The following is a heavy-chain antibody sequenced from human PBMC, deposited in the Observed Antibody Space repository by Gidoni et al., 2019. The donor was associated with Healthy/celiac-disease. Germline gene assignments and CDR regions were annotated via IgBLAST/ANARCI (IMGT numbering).Heavy chain of an antibody. J-gene: IGHJ4*02. D-gene: IGHD3-10*01. CDR3: ARGAGGITMVRGVPFDY. CDR2: FYYSGST. CDR1: GGSISSGGYY. V-gene: IGHV4-31*03. Sequence: QVQLQESGTGLVKPSQTLSLTCTVSGGSISSGGYYWSWIRQHPGTGLEWIGSFYYSGSTYYNPSLKSRVTISVDTSKNQFSLKLSSVTAADTAVYYCARGAGGITMVRGVPFDYWGQGTLVTVSS.